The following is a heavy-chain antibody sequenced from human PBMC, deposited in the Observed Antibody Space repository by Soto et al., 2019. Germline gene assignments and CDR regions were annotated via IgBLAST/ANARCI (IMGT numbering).Heavy chain of an antibody. Sequence: QLQLQESGSGLVKPSQTLSLTCAVSGGSISSGGYSWSWIRQPPGKGLEWIGYIYHSGSTYYNPSLKSRVTITVDRSKNQFSLKLRSVTAADTAVYYCARGVLLWFGELSNWFDPWGQGTLVTVSS. CDR1: GGSISSGGYS. J-gene: IGHJ5*02. D-gene: IGHD3-10*01. CDR2: IYHSGST. V-gene: IGHV4-30-2*01. CDR3: ARGVLLWFGELSNWFDP.